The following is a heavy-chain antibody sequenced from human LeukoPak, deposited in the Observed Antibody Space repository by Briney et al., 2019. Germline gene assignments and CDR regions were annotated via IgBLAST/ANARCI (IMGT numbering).Heavy chain of an antibody. Sequence: GGSLRLSCAAHGFTFSTYWMNWVRQAPGKGPEWVAGMKEDGSEEYYVDFVKGRFTISRDNAKSLLYLQMNSLRVDDTAVYYCVRDRGYSSFDYWGQGTLVTVSS. V-gene: IGHV3-7*01. CDR2: MKEDGSEE. CDR1: GFTFSTYW. J-gene: IGHJ4*02. CDR3: VRDRGYSSFDY. D-gene: IGHD5-18*01.